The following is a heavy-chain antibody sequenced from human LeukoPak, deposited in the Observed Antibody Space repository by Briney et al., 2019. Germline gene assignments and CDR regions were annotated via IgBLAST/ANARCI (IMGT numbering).Heavy chain of an antibody. D-gene: IGHD6-13*01. V-gene: IGHV4-59*12. J-gene: IGHJ4*02. CDR3: ARGAGPGYSSTLHFDY. Sequence: PSETLSLTCTVSGGSISSYYWSWIRQPPGKGLEWIGYIYYSGSTNYNPSLKSRVTISVDTSKNQFSLKLSSVTAADTAVYYCARGAGPGYSSTLHFDYWGQGTLVTVSS. CDR2: IYYSGST. CDR1: GGSISSYY.